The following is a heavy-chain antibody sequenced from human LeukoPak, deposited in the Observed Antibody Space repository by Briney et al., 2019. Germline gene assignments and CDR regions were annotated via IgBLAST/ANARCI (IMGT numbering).Heavy chain of an antibody. Sequence: PGGSLRLSCAASGFTFSSYAMSWVRQAPGKGLEWVSAISGSGGSTYYADSVKGRFTISRDNSKNTLYLQMNSLRAEDTAVYYCAKDLEHYGSGSYYNFDYWGQGTLVTVSS. CDR1: GFTFSSYA. CDR2: ISGSGGST. D-gene: IGHD3-10*01. J-gene: IGHJ4*02. CDR3: AKDLEHYGSGSYYNFDY. V-gene: IGHV3-23*01.